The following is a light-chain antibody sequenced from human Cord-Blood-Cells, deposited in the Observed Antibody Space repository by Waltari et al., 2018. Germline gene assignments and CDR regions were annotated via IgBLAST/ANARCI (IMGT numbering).Light chain of an antibody. CDR3: NSRDSSGNHWV. V-gene: IGLV3-19*01. CDR2: GKN. J-gene: IGLJ3*02. CDR1: SLRSYY. Sequence: SSELTQDPAVSVALGQTVRITCQGDSLRSYYASWYQQKPGQAPVLVIYGKNNRASGIPGRFTGSSSGNTASLTITGAQAEDEADYYWNSRDSSGNHWVFGGGTKLTVL.